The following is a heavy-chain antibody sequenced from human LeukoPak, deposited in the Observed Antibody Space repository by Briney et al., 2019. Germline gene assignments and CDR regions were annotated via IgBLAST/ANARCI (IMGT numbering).Heavy chain of an antibody. D-gene: IGHD2/OR15-2a*01. Sequence: GGSLRLSCLTSGFPLRDYGLGWVRQAPGMGLEWVSFTRSRIYGGAPEYAASVRDRFFVSRDDSEGVAYLQMNNLKSEDTGVYYCARGQTVTGAKYYFDFWSQGTLVTVSS. V-gene: IGHV3-49*04. CDR1: GFPLRDYG. CDR2: TRSRIYGGAP. J-gene: IGHJ4*02. CDR3: ARGQTVTGAKYYFDF.